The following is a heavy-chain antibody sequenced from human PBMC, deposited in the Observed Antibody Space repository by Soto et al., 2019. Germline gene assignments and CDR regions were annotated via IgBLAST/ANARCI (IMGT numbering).Heavy chain of an antibody. CDR2: INTDKSTL. CDR3: VRPLYDLDSRPPFDR. Sequence: EVQLMESGGGLVQPGGSLRLSCVASGFSFSRYLMHWVRQAPGKGLVWVSRINTDKSTLNYADSVEGRFTISRDNARSTLYLQMDSLRVEDTAVYYCVRPLYDLDSRPPFDRWGQGTLVTVSS. D-gene: IGHD3-22*01. CDR1: GFSFSRYL. V-gene: IGHV3-74*01. J-gene: IGHJ4*02.